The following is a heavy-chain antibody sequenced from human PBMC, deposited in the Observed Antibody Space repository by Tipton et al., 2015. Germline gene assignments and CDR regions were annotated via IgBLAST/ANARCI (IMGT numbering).Heavy chain of an antibody. D-gene: IGHD2-2*01. Sequence: GSLRLSCAASGFTFSYYWMSWVRQAPGKGLEWVANIKQDGTEKYYVDSVKGRFTISRDNFQDTLYLQMSSLRTEDTGVYYCAKVRVDCSTASCYFRAAWDVWGHGTTVTVSS. J-gene: IGHJ6*02. CDR2: IKQDGTEK. CDR1: GFTFSYYW. CDR3: AKVRVDCSTASCYFRAAWDV. V-gene: IGHV3-7*03.